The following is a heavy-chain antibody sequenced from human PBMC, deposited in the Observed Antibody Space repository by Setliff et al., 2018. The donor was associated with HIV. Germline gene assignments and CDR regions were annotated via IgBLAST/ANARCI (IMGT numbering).Heavy chain of an antibody. CDR3: ARGKTWLRFLDY. V-gene: IGHV1-18*01. CDR2: INTHSGYT. Sequence: ASVKVSCKASGYTFNNYGISWVRQAPGQGLEWMGWINTHSGYTNYAQNVQGRVTVTMDTSTSTAYMELRSLKSDDTAVYYCARGKTWLRFLDYRGQGTLVTAPQ. D-gene: IGHD5-12*01. CDR1: GYTFNNYG. J-gene: IGHJ4*02.